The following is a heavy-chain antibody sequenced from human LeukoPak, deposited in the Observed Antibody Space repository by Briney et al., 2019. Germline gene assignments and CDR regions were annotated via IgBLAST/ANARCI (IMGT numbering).Heavy chain of an antibody. CDR3: AKDHALITGTTNGYFQR. J-gene: IGHJ1*01. Sequence: SLRLSCAASGFTFDDYAMHWVRRAPGEGLEGVSGISWNSGSIGYADSVKGRFTISRDNAKNSLSLQMNSLRAEDTALYYCAKDHALITGTTNGYFQRWGQGTLVTVSS. V-gene: IGHV3-9*01. CDR1: GFTFDDYA. CDR2: ISWNSGSI. D-gene: IGHD1-7*01.